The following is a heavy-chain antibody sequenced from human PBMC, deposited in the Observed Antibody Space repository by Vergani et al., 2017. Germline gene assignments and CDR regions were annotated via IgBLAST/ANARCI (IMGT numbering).Heavy chain of an antibody. D-gene: IGHD2-15*01. CDR2: IIPIFGTA. J-gene: IGHJ5*02. Sequence: QVQLVQSGAEVKKPGASVKVSCKASGYTFTSYGISWVRQAPGQGLEWLGGIIPIFGTANYAQKFQGRVTITADESTSTAYMELSRLRSDDTAVYYCARVRKTIVVVVAATREQRGFDPWGQGTLVTVSS. CDR1: GYTFTSYG. CDR3: ARVRKTIVVVVAATREQRGFDP. V-gene: IGHV1-69*13.